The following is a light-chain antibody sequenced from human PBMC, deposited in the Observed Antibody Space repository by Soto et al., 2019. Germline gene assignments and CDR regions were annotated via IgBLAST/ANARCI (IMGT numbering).Light chain of an antibody. J-gene: IGKJ3*01. CDR3: QQSYSNPFT. Sequence: DIQMTQSPSSLSASEGDRVTVTCRSSQSIGGYLNWYQQKPGKAPKLLMHAASTLQSGVPSRFSGSGSGTDYTLTISSLQPEDFATYCCQQSYSNPFTFGPGTQVEIK. V-gene: IGKV1-39*01. CDR1: QSIGGY. CDR2: AAS.